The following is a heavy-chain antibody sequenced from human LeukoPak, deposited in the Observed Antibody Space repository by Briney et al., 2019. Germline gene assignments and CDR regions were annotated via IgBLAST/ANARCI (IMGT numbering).Heavy chain of an antibody. J-gene: IGHJ5*02. CDR2: INYSGST. Sequence: SETLSLTCTVSGDSISSSSYYWAWIRQPPGKGLEWIGTINYSGSTYYKPSLKNRVTISVDTSKNQFSLKLTSVTAADTAVYYCARQDGGYYYWFDPWGQGTLVTVSS. CDR1: GDSISSSSYY. D-gene: IGHD3-22*01. CDR3: ARQDGGYYYWFDP. V-gene: IGHV4-39*01.